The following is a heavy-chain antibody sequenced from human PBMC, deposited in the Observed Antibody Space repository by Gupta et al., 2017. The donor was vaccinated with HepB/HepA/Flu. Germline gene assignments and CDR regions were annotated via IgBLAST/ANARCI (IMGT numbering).Heavy chain of an antibody. CDR3: ARGSSGSYYYYYYLDV. J-gene: IGHJ6*03. CDR1: GSTFTSYD. V-gene: IGHV1-8*03. Sequence: QVQLVQSGAEVKKPGASVKVSCKASGSTFTSYDISWVRQATGQGLEWMGWMNPNSGNTGYAQKFQGRVTITRNTSISTAYMELSSLRSEDTAVYYCARGSSGSYYYYYYLDVWGKGTTVTVSS. D-gene: IGHD1-26*01. CDR2: MNPNSGNT.